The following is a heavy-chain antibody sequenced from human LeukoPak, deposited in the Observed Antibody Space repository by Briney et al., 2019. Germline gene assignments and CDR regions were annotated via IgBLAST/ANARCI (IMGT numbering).Heavy chain of an antibody. CDR3: AKSEPEYYDFWSGYTPSSSFDY. V-gene: IGHV3-23*01. J-gene: IGHJ4*02. CDR1: EFTFSSYA. D-gene: IGHD3-3*01. CDR2: ISGSGGST. Sequence: GGSLRLSCAASEFTFSSYAMNWVRQAPGKGLEWVSAISGSGGSTYYADSVKGRFTISRDNSKNTLYLQMNSLRAEDTAVYYCAKSEPEYYDFWSGYTPSSSFDYWGQGTLVTVSS.